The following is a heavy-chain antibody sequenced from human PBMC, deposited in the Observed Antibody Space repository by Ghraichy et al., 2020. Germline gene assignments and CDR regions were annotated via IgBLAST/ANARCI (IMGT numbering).Heavy chain of an antibody. CDR3: ATSGARVVTIFPEDGMDV. Sequence: ASVKVSCKVSGYTLTELSMHWVRQAPGKGLEWMGGFDPEDGETIYAQKFQGRVTMTEDTSTDTAYMELSSLRSEDTAVYYCATSGARVVTIFPEDGMDVWGQGTTVTVSS. D-gene: IGHD3-3*01. CDR1: GYTLTELS. V-gene: IGHV1-24*01. J-gene: IGHJ6*02. CDR2: FDPEDGET.